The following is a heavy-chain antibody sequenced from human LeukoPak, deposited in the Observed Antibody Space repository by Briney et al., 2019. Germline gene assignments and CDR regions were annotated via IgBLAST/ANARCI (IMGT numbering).Heavy chain of an antibody. D-gene: IGHD3-9*01. Sequence: GGSLRLSCAASGFTFSSYGMSWVRQAPGKGLEWVSAICGSGGSTYYADSVKGRFTIARDNSKNTLYLQMNILTADETAVYYCAKDLEYYDILMKSDPWGQGTLVTASP. J-gene: IGHJ5*02. V-gene: IGHV3-23*01. CDR3: AKDLEYYDILMKSDP. CDR2: ICGSGGST. CDR1: GFTFSSYG.